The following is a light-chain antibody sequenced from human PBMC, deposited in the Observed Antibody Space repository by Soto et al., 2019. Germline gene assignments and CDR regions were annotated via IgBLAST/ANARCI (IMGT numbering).Light chain of an antibody. Sequence: TVVTQSPGTLSLYQGARATLSCMASQSVSSSYLAWYQQKPGQAPRLLIYGASSRATGIPDRFSGSGSGTDFTLTLSRLEHEELAVYYCTHYVSSPCPFGQRTKEDI. J-gene: IGKJ1*01. CDR2: GAS. CDR3: THYVSSPCP. V-gene: IGKV3-20*01. CDR1: QSVSSSY.